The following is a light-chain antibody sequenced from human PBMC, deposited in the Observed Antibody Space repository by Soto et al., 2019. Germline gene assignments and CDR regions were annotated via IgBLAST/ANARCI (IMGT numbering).Light chain of an antibody. CDR2: DAS. CDR1: QSVSSSY. J-gene: IGKJ5*01. CDR3: QQYGSSLIT. Sequence: ETVLTQSPATLSLSPGERATLSCGVSQSVSSSYLAWYQQKPGLAPRLLIYDASSRATGIPDRFSGSGSGTDFTLTISRLEPEDFAVYYCQQYGSSLITFGQGTRLEIK. V-gene: IGKV3D-20*01.